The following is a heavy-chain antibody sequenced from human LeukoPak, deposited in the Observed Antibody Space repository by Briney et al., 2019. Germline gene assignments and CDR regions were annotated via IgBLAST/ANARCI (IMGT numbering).Heavy chain of an antibody. D-gene: IGHD2-2*02. CDR2: IIPIFGTA. CDR3: AREGLTVVPAAIPYFQH. CDR1: GGTFSSYA. J-gene: IGHJ1*01. Sequence: ASVKVSCKASGGTFSSYAISWVRQAPGQGLEWMGGIIPIFGTANYAQKFQGRVTITADESTSTAYMELSSLRSEDTAVYYCAREGLTVVPAAIPYFQHWGQGTLVTVSS. V-gene: IGHV1-69*13.